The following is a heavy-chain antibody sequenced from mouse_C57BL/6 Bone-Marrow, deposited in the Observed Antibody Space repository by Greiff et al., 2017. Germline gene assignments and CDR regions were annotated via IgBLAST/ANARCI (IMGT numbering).Heavy chain of an antibody. CDR1: GFNIKDDY. CDR2: IDPENGDT. V-gene: IGHV14-4*01. CDR3: TYGNYLYWYFDV. D-gene: IGHD2-1*01. J-gene: IGHJ1*03. Sequence: DVKLQESGAELVRPGASVKLSCTASGFNIKDDYMHWVKQRPEQGLEWIGWIDPENGDTEYASKFQGKATITADTSSNTAYLQLSSLTSEDTAVYYCTYGNYLYWYFDVWGTGTTVTVSS.